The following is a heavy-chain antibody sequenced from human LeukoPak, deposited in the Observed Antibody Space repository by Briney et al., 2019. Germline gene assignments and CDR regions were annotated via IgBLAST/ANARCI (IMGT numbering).Heavy chain of an antibody. V-gene: IGHV5-10-1*01. CDR1: GYSFTNHW. Sequence: ESLKISCKGSGYSFTNHWITWVRQMPGKGLEWMGRIDPSDSYTDYSPSFQGHVTISADKSISTAYLQWSSLKAPDTAIYYCARHVGNYYDSRGYPSDYWGQGTLVTVSS. D-gene: IGHD3-22*01. CDR3: ARHVGNYYDSRGYPSDY. CDR2: IDPSDSYT. J-gene: IGHJ4*02.